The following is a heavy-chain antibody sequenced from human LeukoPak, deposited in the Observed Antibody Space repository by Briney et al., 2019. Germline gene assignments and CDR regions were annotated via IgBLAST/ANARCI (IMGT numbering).Heavy chain of an antibody. V-gene: IGHV4-30-4*08. J-gene: IGHJ5*02. Sequence: SQTLSLTCTVSGGSISSGDYYWSWIRQPPGKGLEWIGYIYYSGGTYYNPSLKSRVTISVDTSKNQFSLKLSSVTAADTAVYYCARGYQYQLPTRGFDPWGQGTLVTVSS. CDR2: IYYSGGT. CDR1: GGSISSGDYY. D-gene: IGHD2-2*01. CDR3: ARGYQYQLPTRGFDP.